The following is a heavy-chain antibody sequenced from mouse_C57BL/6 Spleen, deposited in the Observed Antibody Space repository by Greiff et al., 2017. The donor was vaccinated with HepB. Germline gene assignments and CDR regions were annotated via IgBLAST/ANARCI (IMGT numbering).Heavy chain of an antibody. J-gene: IGHJ3*01. V-gene: IGHV2-2*01. CDR1: GFSLTSYG. Sequence: QVQLQQSGPGLVQPSQSLSITCTVSGFSLTSYGVHWVRQSPGKGLEWLGVIWSGGSTDYNAAFISRLSISKDNSKSQVFFKMNSLQADDTAIYYCARNDLYSNWAYWGQGTLVTVSA. CDR2: IWSGGST. D-gene: IGHD2-5*01. CDR3: ARNDLYSNWAY.